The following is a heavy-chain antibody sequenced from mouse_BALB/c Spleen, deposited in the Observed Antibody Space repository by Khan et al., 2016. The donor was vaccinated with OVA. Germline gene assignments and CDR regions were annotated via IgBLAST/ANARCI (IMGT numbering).Heavy chain of an antibody. D-gene: IGHD1-2*01. Sequence: EVELVESGPGLVKPSQSLSLTCTVTGYSITSGYGWNWIRQFPGNKLEWMGYISYSGSTNYNPTLKSRIPITRDTSKNQFFLQLNSVTTEDTATYYCARTARIKYWGQGTTLTVSS. J-gene: IGHJ2*01. CDR1: GYSITSGYG. CDR2: ISYSGST. CDR3: ARTARIKY. V-gene: IGHV3-2*02.